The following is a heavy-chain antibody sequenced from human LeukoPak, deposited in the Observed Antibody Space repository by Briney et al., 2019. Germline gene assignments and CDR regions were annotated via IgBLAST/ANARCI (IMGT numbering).Heavy chain of an antibody. CDR1: GYTLTELS. D-gene: IGHD2-21*01. Sequence: ASVKVSCKVSGYTLTELSMHWVRQAPGKGLEWMGGFDPEDGETIYAQKFQGRVTMTSDTSTSTAYMELTSLRSDDTAVYYCARDLACADNCYIFFDYWGQGTLVTVSS. V-gene: IGHV1-24*01. CDR3: ARDLACADNCYIFFDY. J-gene: IGHJ4*02. CDR2: FDPEDGET.